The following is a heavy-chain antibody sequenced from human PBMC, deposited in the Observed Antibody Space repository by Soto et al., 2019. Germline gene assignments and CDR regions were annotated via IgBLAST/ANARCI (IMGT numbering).Heavy chain of an antibody. CDR1: GYTFTSYA. J-gene: IGHJ4*02. CDR2: INAGNGNT. Sequence: GASVKVSCKASGYTFTSYAMHWARQAPGQRLEWVGWINAGNGNTKCSQKFQGRVTITRDTSASTAYMELSSLRSEDTAVYYCARDRLGYYYYDSSGYYAFDYWGQGTLVTVSS. V-gene: IGHV1-3*01. CDR3: ARDRLGYYYYDSSGYYAFDY. D-gene: IGHD3-22*01.